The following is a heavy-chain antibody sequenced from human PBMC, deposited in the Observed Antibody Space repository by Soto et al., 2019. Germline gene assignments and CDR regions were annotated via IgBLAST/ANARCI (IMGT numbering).Heavy chain of an antibody. CDR1: VFTFSSYG. CDR3: AREGTYCSGGSCYPHFDY. Sequence: QVQLVESGGGVVQPGRSLRLSCAASVFTFSSYGMHWLRQAPGKGLEWVAVIWYDGSNKYYADSVKGRFTISRDNSKNTLYLQMNSLRAEDTAVYYCAREGTYCSGGSCYPHFDYWGQGTLVTVSS. D-gene: IGHD2-15*01. CDR2: IWYDGSNK. V-gene: IGHV3-33*01. J-gene: IGHJ4*02.